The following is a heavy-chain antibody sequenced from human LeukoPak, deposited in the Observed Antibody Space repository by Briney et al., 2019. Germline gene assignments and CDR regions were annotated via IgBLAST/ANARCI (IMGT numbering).Heavy chain of an antibody. CDR1: RFTFNNYA. Sequence: GGSLTLSCAASRFTFNNYAMSWVRQAPGKGLEWVSAISGSGVITYYADSVKGRFTISRDNSKNTLYLQMNSLRVEDTAVYYCAKEGYSSTWNADFDYWGQGTLVIVSS. J-gene: IGHJ4*02. CDR2: ISGSGVIT. V-gene: IGHV3-23*01. CDR3: AKEGYSSTWNADFDY. D-gene: IGHD6-13*01.